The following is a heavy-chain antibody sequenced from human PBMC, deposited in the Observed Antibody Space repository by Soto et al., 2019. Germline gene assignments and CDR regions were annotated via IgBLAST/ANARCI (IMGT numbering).Heavy chain of an antibody. Sequence: QVQLVQSGDEVKKPGSSVKVSCKASGGNFSSYAISWVRQAPGQGLEWMGGIIPIFGTANYAQKFQGRVTITAHESTSTDYMELSSLSSEDTDVYYCARGGGYNWSAPYNWFDPWGQGTLVTVSS. CDR1: GGNFSSYA. D-gene: IGHD1-20*01. J-gene: IGHJ5*02. CDR2: IIPIFGTA. CDR3: ARGGGYNWSAPYNWFDP. V-gene: IGHV1-69*01.